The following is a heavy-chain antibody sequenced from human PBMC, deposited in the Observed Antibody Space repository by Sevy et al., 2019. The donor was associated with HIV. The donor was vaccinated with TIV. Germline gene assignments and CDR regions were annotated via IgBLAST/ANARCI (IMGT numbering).Heavy chain of an antibody. V-gene: IGHV3-7*03. J-gene: IGHJ4*01. CDR2: IKPDGSES. D-gene: IGHD3-16*01. Sequence: GGSLRLSYVASGFTFNNFWMDWVRQAPGKGLEWFANIKPDGSESNHVGSVKGRFTISRDNAKNSLYLQMNSLTAEDTAVYYCARDVGGGYFDYWGQGTLVTVSS. CDR3: ARDVGGGYFDY. CDR1: GFTFNNFW.